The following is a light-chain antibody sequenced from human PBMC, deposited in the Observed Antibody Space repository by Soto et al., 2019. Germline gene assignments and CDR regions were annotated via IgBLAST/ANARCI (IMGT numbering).Light chain of an antibody. CDR3: QQYEKWPPSIT. Sequence: IVLTQSPATVSLTPGERATLSCRASQSVSTYLAWYQQKPGQAPRLLIYDASNRATGIPARFSGSGSGTEFTLTISSLQSEDFAVYYCQQYEKWPPSITFGQGTRLEIK. V-gene: IGKV3D-15*01. CDR2: DAS. J-gene: IGKJ5*01. CDR1: QSVSTY.